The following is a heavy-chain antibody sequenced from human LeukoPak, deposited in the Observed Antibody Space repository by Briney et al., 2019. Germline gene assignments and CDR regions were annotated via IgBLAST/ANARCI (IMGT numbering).Heavy chain of an antibody. CDR2: IYYSGST. Sequence: PSETLSLACTVSGGSISNYYWTWIRQPPGKGLEWIGYIYYSGSTNYNPSLKSRVTISVDTSENQFSLKLSSVTAADTAVYYCARLAYGDYVGDYFDYWGQGTLVTVSS. J-gene: IGHJ4*02. CDR1: GGSISNYY. D-gene: IGHD4-17*01. CDR3: ARLAYGDYVGDYFDY. V-gene: IGHV4-59*08.